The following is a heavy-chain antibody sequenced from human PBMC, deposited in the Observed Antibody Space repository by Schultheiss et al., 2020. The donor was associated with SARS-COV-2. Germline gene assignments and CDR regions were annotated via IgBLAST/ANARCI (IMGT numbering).Heavy chain of an antibody. Sequence: GESLKISCAASGFTFSAYTMNWVRQAPGTALEWVASISTRSNYIYDIDSVKGRFTISRDDAKNSLYLKMNSLRVDDTALYYCARGPGGDFDYWGQGTLVTVSS. V-gene: IGHV3-21*01. CDR3: ARGPGGDFDY. D-gene: IGHD2-21*01. CDR1: GFTFSAYT. CDR2: ISTRSNYI. J-gene: IGHJ4*02.